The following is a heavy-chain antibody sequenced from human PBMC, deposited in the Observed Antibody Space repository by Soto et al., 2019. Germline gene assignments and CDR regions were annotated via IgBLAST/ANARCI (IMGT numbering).Heavy chain of an antibody. CDR3: ARHFLAVAGFSWFDP. D-gene: IGHD6-19*01. Sequence: PGESLKISCKGSGYSFTSYWIGWVRQMPGKGLEWMGIIYPGDSDTRYSPSFQGQVTISADKSISTAYLQWSSLKASDTAMYYCARHFLAVAGFSWFDPWGQGTLVTVSS. CDR2: IYPGDSDT. V-gene: IGHV5-51*01. J-gene: IGHJ5*02. CDR1: GYSFTSYW.